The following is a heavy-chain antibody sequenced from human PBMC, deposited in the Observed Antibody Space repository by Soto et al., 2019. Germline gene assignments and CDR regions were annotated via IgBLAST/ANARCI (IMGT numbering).Heavy chain of an antibody. D-gene: IGHD4-17*01. J-gene: IGHJ4*01. CDR3: AKDKEPDGVWDIDF. Sequence: GGSLRLSCAASGFTFSSDRMNWVRQAPGKGLEWVSSIIGGNGDTFYAASVTGRFTISRDISKSTLYLQMNGLRVEDTAIYYCAKDKEPDGVWDIDFWGHGTLVTVSS. V-gene: IGHV3-23*01. CDR2: IIGGNGDT. CDR1: GFTFSSDR.